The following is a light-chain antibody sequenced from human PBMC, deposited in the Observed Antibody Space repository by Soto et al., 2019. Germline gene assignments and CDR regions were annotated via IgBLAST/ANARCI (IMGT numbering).Light chain of an antibody. CDR1: SGHSSYA. CDR3: QTWGTGVWV. CDR2: VNTDGSH. Sequence: QAVVTQSPSASASLGASVKLTCTLSSGHSSYAIAWHQQQPEKGPQYLMKVNTDGSHTKGDGIPDRFSGSSSGAERYLTISSLQSEDEADYYCQTWGTGVWVFGGGTKVTVL. J-gene: IGLJ3*02. V-gene: IGLV4-69*01.